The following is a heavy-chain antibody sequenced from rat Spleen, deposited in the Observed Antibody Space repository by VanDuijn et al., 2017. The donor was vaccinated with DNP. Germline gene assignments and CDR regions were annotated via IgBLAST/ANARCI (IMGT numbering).Heavy chain of an antibody. CDR3: AKNSGYYFDY. CDR1: GFTFNNYW. Sequence: EVQLVESGGGLVQPGRSLKLSCVASGFTFNNYWMTWIRQVPGKGLEWVTSISPSGGGTYYRDSVKGRFTISRDNADHTLYLQMNSLKSEDTATYYCAKNSGYYFDYWGQGVMVTVSS. D-gene: IGHD4-3*01. V-gene: IGHV5-31*01. J-gene: IGHJ2*01. CDR2: ISPSGGGT.